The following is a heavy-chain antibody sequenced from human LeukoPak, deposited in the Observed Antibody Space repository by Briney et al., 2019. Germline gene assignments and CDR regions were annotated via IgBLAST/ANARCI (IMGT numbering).Heavy chain of an antibody. J-gene: IGHJ3*02. CDR2: ISSSSSYI. CDR1: GFTFSDYY. D-gene: IGHD3-10*01. Sequence: KPGGSLRLSCAASGFTFSDYYMSWIRQAPGKGLEWVSSISSSSSYIYYADSVKGRFTISRDNAKNSLYLQMNSLRAEDTAVYYCARVPDLNYGSGSSAHDAFDIWGQGTMVTVSS. CDR3: ARVPDLNYGSGSSAHDAFDI. V-gene: IGHV3-11*06.